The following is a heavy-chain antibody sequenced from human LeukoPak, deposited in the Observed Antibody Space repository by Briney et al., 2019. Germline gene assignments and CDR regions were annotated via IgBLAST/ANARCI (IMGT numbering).Heavy chain of an antibody. CDR1: GNTFTTYA. Sequence: GASVKVSCKASGNTFTTYAMNWVRQAPGQGLEWMGWINTNTGNPTYAQGFTGRFVFSLDTSVSTAYLQISSLKAEDTAVYYCARVVLNLWELLEWFDPWGQGTLVTVSS. D-gene: IGHD1-26*01. J-gene: IGHJ5*02. CDR3: ARVVLNLWELLEWFDP. CDR2: INTNTGNP. V-gene: IGHV7-4-1*02.